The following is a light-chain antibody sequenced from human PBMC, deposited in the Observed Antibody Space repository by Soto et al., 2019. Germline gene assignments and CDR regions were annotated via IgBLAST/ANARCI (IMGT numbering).Light chain of an antibody. CDR3: SSYTSSSSYV. CDR1: SSDVGGYNY. J-gene: IGLJ1*01. CDR2: EVS. V-gene: IGLV2-14*01. Sequence: QPASVSGSPGQSITISCTGTSSDVGGYNYVSWYQQHPGKAPKLMIYEVSNRPSGVSNRFSGSKSGNTASLTISGLQAEDEADYYCSSYTSSSSYVFGTGTKLTVL.